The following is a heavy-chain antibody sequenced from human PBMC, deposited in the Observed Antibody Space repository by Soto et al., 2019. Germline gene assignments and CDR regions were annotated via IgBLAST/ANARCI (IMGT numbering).Heavy chain of an antibody. CDR2: IIPIFGTA. CDR1: GGTFSSYV. V-gene: IGHV1-69*13. J-gene: IGHJ5*02. D-gene: IGHD2-8*01. Sequence: SVKVSCKASGGTFSSYVISWVRQAPGQGLEWMGGIIPIFGTANYAQKFQGRVTITADESTSTAYMELSSLRSEDTAVYYCARDQCGTNGVCYLNWFDPWGQGTLVTVSS. CDR3: ARDQCGTNGVCYLNWFDP.